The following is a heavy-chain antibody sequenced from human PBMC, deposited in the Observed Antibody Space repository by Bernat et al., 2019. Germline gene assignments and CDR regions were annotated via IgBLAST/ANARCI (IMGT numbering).Heavy chain of an antibody. Sequence: QVQLVQSGAEAKKPGASVKVSCKASGYTFTSYGISWVRQAPGQGLEWMGWISAYNGNTNYAQKLQSRVTMTTGTSTSTAYMELRRLRSDDTAVYYCARDIGHSSSWYDALCFDYWGQGTLVTVSS. CDR3: ARDIGHSSSWYDALCFDY. D-gene: IGHD6-13*01. V-gene: IGHV1-18*01. CDR1: GYTFTSYG. CDR2: ISAYNGNT. J-gene: IGHJ4*03.